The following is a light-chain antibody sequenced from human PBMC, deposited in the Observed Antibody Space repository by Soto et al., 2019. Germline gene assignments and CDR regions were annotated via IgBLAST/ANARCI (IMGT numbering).Light chain of an antibody. V-gene: IGKV3-15*01. CDR2: GAS. CDR1: QSVSSN. Sequence: EIVMTQSPATLSVSPGERATISCRASQSVSSNLAWYQQKPGQAPRLLIYGASTRATGIPARFSGSGSGTEFSLIISSRQSEDVAVYYCQQYNNWPPVTFGGGTKVEIK. J-gene: IGKJ4*01. CDR3: QQYNNWPPVT.